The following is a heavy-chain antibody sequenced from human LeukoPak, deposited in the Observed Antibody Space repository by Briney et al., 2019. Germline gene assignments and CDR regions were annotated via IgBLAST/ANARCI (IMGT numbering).Heavy chain of an antibody. J-gene: IGHJ4*02. V-gene: IGHV4-38-2*02. CDR1: AYSISSGYY. CDR2: IYYSGNT. CDR3: ANQYFDY. Sequence: PSETLSLTCTVSAYSISSGYYWGWIRQPPGKGLEWIGSIYYSGNTYYNPSLKGRVTISVDTSKNQFSLKLSSVTAADTAVYYCANQYFDYWGQGTLVTVSS. D-gene: IGHD1-14*01.